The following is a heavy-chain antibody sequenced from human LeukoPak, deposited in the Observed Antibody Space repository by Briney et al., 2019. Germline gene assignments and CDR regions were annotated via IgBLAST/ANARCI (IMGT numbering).Heavy chain of an antibody. Sequence: GGSLRLSCAASGFTFSSYEMNWVRQAPGKGLEWVSYISSSGSTIYYADSVKGRFTISGDNAKNSLSLQMNSLRAEDTAVYYCARVRSGSDYVFDSWGQGTLVTVSS. D-gene: IGHD1-26*01. CDR1: GFTFSSYE. J-gene: IGHJ4*02. CDR2: ISSSGSTI. CDR3: ARVRSGSDYVFDS. V-gene: IGHV3-48*03.